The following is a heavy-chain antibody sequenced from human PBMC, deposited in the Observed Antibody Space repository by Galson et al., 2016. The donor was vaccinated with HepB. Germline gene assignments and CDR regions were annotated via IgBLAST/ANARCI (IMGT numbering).Heavy chain of an antibody. CDR1: GFTFSSYG. D-gene: IGHD3-10*01. CDR2: ISYNGRDK. J-gene: IGHJ3*02. Sequence: SLRLSCAASGFTFSSYGMHWVRQAPGKGLEWLAVISYNGRDKNSADSVKGRLTISRGNSKNSLYLQMNSLRPEDTATYYCAKNRNTGGSASYPNSFAMWGQGTMVIVSS. V-gene: IGHV3-30*18. CDR3: AKNRNTGGSASYPNSFAM.